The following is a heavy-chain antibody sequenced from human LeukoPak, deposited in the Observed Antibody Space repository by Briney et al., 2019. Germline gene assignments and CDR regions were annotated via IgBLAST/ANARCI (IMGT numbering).Heavy chain of an antibody. D-gene: IGHD2-8*01. CDR3: AREATGVCYYYYYMDV. CDR2: INPNSGGT. CDR1: GYTFTGYY. V-gene: IGHV1-2*02. Sequence: ASVKVSCKASGYTFTGYYTHWVRQAPGQGLEWMGWINPNSGGTNYAQKFQGRVTMTRDTSISTAYMELSRLRSDDTAVYYCAREATGVCYYYYYMDVWGKGTTVTVSS. J-gene: IGHJ6*03.